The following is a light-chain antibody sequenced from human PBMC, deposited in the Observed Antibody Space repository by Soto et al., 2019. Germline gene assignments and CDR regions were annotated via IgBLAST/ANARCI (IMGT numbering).Light chain of an antibody. Sequence: QSVLTQPASVSGSPGQSITISCTGTSSDVGGYNYVSWYQQHPGKAPKLMIYDVSNRPSGVSNRFSGSKSGNTASLTISGIQAEDEADYYCSSYTRSSTDVVFGGGTKLTVL. J-gene: IGLJ2*01. V-gene: IGLV2-14*01. CDR3: SSYTRSSTDVV. CDR2: DVS. CDR1: SSDVGGYNY.